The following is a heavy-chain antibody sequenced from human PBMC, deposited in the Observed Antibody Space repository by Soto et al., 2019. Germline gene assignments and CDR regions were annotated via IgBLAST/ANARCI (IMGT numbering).Heavy chain of an antibody. CDR2: ISAYNGNT. D-gene: IGHD6-6*01. Sequence: QVQLVQSGAEVKKPGASVKVSCKASGYTFTSYGISWVRQAPGQGLEWMGWISAYNGNTNYAQKLQGRVTMTTDTSTSTAYMELRSLRYDDTDVYYSARDGWRGPSSNGYYYYSMDVWGQGTTVTVSS. CDR3: ARDGWRGPSSNGYYYYSMDV. V-gene: IGHV1-18*01. J-gene: IGHJ6*02. CDR1: GYTFTSYG.